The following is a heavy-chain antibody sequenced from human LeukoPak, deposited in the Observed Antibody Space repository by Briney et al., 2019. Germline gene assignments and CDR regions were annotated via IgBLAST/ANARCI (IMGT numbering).Heavy chain of an antibody. V-gene: IGHV4-34*01. CDR3: ARGDYYDSSGYYYESPFDY. Sequence: SETLSLTCAVYGGSFSGYYWSWIRQPPGKGLEWIGEITHSGSTNYNPSLKSRVTISVDTSKNQFSLKLSSVTAADTAVYYCARGDYYDSSGYYYESPFDYWGQGTLVTVSS. D-gene: IGHD3-22*01. CDR1: GGSFSGYY. CDR2: ITHSGST. J-gene: IGHJ4*02.